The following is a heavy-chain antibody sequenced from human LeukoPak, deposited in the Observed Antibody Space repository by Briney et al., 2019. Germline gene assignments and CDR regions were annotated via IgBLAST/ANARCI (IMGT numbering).Heavy chain of an antibody. Sequence: GGSLRLSCAASGFTFSDYYMSWIRQAPGKGLEWVSYISSSGSTIYYADSVKGRFTISRDNAKNSLYLQMNSLRAEDTAVYYCARYYDSGGYYLYFDYWGQGTLVTVSS. CDR1: GFTFSDYY. J-gene: IGHJ4*02. CDR2: ISSSGSTI. V-gene: IGHV3-11*04. CDR3: ARYYDSGGYYLYFDY. D-gene: IGHD3-22*01.